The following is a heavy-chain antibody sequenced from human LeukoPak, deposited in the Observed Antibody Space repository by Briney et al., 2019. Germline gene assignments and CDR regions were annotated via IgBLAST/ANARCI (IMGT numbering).Heavy chain of an antibody. V-gene: IGHV1-2*04. Sequence: ASVKGSCKASGYTFTGYYMHWVRQAPGQGLEWMGWINPNSGGTNYAQKFQGWVTMTRDTSISTAYMELSRLRSDDTAVYYCARDNRGILWFGAPRLFYFDYWGQGTLVTVSS. CDR2: INPNSGGT. D-gene: IGHD3-10*01. CDR1: GYTFTGYY. CDR3: ARDNRGILWFGAPRLFYFDY. J-gene: IGHJ4*02.